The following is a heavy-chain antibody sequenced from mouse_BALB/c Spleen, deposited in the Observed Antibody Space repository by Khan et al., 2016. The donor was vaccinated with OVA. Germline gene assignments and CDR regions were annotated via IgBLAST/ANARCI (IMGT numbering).Heavy chain of an antibody. CDR2: ISYSGGT. CDR1: GYSITSGYA. J-gene: IGHJ2*01. Sequence: EVELVESGPGLVKPSQSLSLTCTVTGYSITSGYAWNWIRQFPGYKLEWMGYISYSGGTSYNPSLKSRISITRDTSKNQFFLQLNSVTTEDTATYYCARGNYYGYYFDYWGQGTTLTVSS. V-gene: IGHV3-2*02. D-gene: IGHD1-1*01. CDR3: ARGNYYGYYFDY.